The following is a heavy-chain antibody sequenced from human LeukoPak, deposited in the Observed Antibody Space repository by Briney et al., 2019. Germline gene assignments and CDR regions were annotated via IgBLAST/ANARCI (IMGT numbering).Heavy chain of an antibody. CDR1: GYTFTSYG. CDR3: ARVPLWFGEPSNWFDP. J-gene: IGHJ5*02. CDR2: ISAYNGNT. V-gene: IGHV1-18*01. D-gene: IGHD3-10*01. Sequence: ASVKVSCKASGYTFTSYGISWVRQPPGQGLEWMGWISAYNGNTNYAQKLQGRVTMTTDTSTSTAYMELRSRRSDDTAVYYCARVPLWFGEPSNWFDPWGQGTLVTVSS.